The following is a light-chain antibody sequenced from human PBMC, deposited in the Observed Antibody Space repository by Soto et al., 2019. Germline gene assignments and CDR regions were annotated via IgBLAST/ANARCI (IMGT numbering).Light chain of an antibody. CDR1: QGIGTS. Sequence: QLRQSRSSLSAAVGDRVTITCRASQGIGTSLGWYQQKPGKAPRLLISAASILLTGLPSRFSGSGSGTDFTFTISSLLPEDFATYYCEHLNSYPPGTFGPGTRVDVK. CDR2: AAS. CDR3: EHLNSYPPGT. V-gene: IGKV1-9*01. J-gene: IGKJ3*01.